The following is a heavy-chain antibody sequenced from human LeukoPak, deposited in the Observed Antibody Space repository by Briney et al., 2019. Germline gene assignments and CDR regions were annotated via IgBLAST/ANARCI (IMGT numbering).Heavy chain of an antibody. Sequence: SETLSLTCTVSGGSISSYYWSWIRQPAGKGLEWIGRIYTSGSTNYNPSLKSRVTISVDKSKNQFSLKLSSVTAADTAVYYCARDNRADYYYDSSGYFGFDYWGQGTLVTVSS. CDR2: IYTSGST. CDR3: ARDNRADYYYDSSGYFGFDY. J-gene: IGHJ4*02. V-gene: IGHV4-4*07. D-gene: IGHD3-22*01. CDR1: GGSISSYY.